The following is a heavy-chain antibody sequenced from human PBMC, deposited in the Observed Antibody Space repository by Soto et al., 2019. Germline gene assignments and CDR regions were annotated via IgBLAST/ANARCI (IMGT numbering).Heavy chain of an antibody. CDR2: INPNSGGT. D-gene: IGHD6-6*01. CDR3: ATQGWASIAVRPFYYYGMDV. V-gene: IGHV1-2*04. CDR1: GYTFTGYY. J-gene: IGHJ6*02. Sequence: QVQLVQSGAEVKKPGASVKVSCKASGYTFTGYYMHWVRQAPGQGLEWMGWINPNSGGTNYAQKFQGWVTMTRDTSIRTAYMELSRLRSDDTAVYYCATQGWASIAVRPFYYYGMDVWGQGTTVTVSS.